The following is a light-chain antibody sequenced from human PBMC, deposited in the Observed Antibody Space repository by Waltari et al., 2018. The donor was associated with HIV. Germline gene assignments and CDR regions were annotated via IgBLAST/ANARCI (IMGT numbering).Light chain of an antibody. CDR2: DVS. J-gene: IGLJ2*01. Sequence: QSALTQPASVSGSPGQSITISCTGTSSDVGGYNDVSWYQQHPGKATKIMIYDVSKRPSGFSNRFSGSQSGNTVSLTISGLQAEDEADYYCCSYAGSSTYVVFGGGTKLTVL. V-gene: IGLV2-23*02. CDR1: SSDVGGYND. CDR3: CSYAGSSTYVV.